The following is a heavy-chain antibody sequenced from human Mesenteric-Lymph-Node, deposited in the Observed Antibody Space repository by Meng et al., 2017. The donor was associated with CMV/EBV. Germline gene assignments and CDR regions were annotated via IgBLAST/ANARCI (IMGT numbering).Heavy chain of an antibody. CDR1: GGTFSSYT. Sequence: ASVKVSCKASGGTFSSYTISWVRQAPGQGLEWMGWINPNSGGTNYAQKFQGRVTMTRDTSISTAYMELSRLRSDDTAVYYCAREVVVATAAIGVFDYWGQGTLVTVSS. D-gene: IGHD2-2*01. CDR3: AREVVVATAAIGVFDY. J-gene: IGHJ4*02. V-gene: IGHV1-2*02. CDR2: INPNSGGT.